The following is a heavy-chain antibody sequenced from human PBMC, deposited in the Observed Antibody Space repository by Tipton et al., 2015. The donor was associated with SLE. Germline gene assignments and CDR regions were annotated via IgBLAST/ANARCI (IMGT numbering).Heavy chain of an antibody. V-gene: IGHV4-39*01. CDR3: ARHGWQQLDRDGFDF. D-gene: IGHD6-13*01. J-gene: IGHJ4*02. CDR2: IYYSGST. CDR1: GDSISSSSYY. Sequence: TLSLTCTVSGDSISSSSYYWGWIRQPPGKGLEWIGSIYYSGSTYYTPSLKSRVSISVHTSKNQFSLRLNSVTAADTAVFYCARHGWQQLDRDGFDFWGQGTLVTVSS.